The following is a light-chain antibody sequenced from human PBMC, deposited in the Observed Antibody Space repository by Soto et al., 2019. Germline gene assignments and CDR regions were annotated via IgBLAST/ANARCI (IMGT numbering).Light chain of an antibody. J-gene: IGKJ1*01. Sequence: EIVMTQSPATLSVSPGERATLSCRASQSVSSNLAWYQQKPGQAPRLLIYGASTRATGIPARFSGSRSGTQFTLPISSLHSEDFAVYYCQQYNNWRGTFGQGTKVEIK. V-gene: IGKV3-15*01. CDR2: GAS. CDR1: QSVSSN. CDR3: QQYNNWRGT.